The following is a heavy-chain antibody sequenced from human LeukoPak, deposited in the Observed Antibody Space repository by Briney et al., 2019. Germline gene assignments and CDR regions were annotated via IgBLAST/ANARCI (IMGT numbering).Heavy chain of an antibody. J-gene: IGHJ4*02. Sequence: PGGSLGLSCAASGFTFSSYWMNWVRQAPGKGLEWVSYISSSSSTIYYADSVKGRFTISRDNAKNSLYLQMNSLRDEDTAVYYCASMTTVVTDDFDYWGQGTLVTVSS. CDR3: ASMTTVVTDDFDY. CDR2: ISSSSSTI. V-gene: IGHV3-48*02. CDR1: GFTFSSYW. D-gene: IGHD4-23*01.